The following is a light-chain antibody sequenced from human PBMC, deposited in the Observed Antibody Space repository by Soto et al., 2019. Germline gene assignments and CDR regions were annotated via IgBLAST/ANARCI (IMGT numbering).Light chain of an antibody. V-gene: IGKV1D-13*01. CDR2: DAS. J-gene: IGKJ3*01. CDR1: QGIASG. CDR3: QQYNNWPPVT. Sequence: AIQLTQSPSSLAASTGDRVTITCRASQGIASGLAWYQQKPGKAPKLLIQDASSLESGVPSRFSGSGSGTEFTLTISSLQSEDFAVYYCQQYNNWPPVTFGPGTKVDI.